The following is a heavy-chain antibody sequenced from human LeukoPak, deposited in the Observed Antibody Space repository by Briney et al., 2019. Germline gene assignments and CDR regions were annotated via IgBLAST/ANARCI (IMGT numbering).Heavy chain of an antibody. CDR1: GGSISGNIYY. Sequence: SETLSLTCTVSGGSISGNIYYWGWIRQPPVKGLEWIGSIYYSGTTYYNPSLKSRVTISVDMSKNQFSLKLSSVTAADTAVYYCARLGGDIYFYYMDVWGKGTTVTISS. CDR2: IYYSGTT. V-gene: IGHV4-39*01. CDR3: ARLGGDIYFYYMDV. J-gene: IGHJ6*03. D-gene: IGHD3-9*01.